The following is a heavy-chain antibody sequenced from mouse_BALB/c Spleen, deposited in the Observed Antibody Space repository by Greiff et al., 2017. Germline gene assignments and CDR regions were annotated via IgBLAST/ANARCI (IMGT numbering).Heavy chain of an antibody. CDR2: ISYSGST. J-gene: IGHJ2*01. Sequence: EVKVEESGPGLVKPSQSLSLTCTVTGYSITSDYAWNWIRQFPGNKLEWMGYISYSGSTSYNPSLKSRISITRDTSKNQFFLQLNSVTTEDTATYYCARSITTWGYYFDYWGQGTTLTVSS. D-gene: IGHD2-4*01. CDR1: GYSITSDYA. CDR3: ARSITTWGYYFDY. V-gene: IGHV3-2*02.